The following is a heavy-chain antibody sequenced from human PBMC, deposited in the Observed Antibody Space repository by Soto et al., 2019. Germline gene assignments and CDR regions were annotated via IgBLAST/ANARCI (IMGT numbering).Heavy chain of an antibody. CDR3: AKAGFTIFGEGFDP. J-gene: IGHJ5*02. D-gene: IGHD3-3*01. CDR1: ERIFRCCG. CDR2: IRADGSDE. V-gene: IGHV3-30*02. Sequence: QVQVVESGGGVVQPGRSLRLSCEVSERIFRCCGMHWVRQAPGKGLEWVAIIRADGSDENYADSVKGRFTISRDNSKNTLFLRMNSLTADDSAVYFCAKAGFTIFGEGFDPWGQGTRVTVSS.